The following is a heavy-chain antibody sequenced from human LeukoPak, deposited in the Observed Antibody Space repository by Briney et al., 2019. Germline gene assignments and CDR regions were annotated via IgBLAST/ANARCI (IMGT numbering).Heavy chain of an antibody. V-gene: IGHV1-2*04. CDR3: ARAFWSGYYKDAFDI. CDR2: INPNSGGT. D-gene: IGHD3-3*01. CDR1: GYTFTGYY. J-gene: IGHJ3*02. Sequence: ASVKVSCKASGYTFTGYYMHWVRQAPGQGLEWMGWINPNSGGTNYAQKFQGWVTMTRDTSISTAYMELSWLRSDDTAVYYCARAFWSGYYKDAFDIWGQGTMVTVSS.